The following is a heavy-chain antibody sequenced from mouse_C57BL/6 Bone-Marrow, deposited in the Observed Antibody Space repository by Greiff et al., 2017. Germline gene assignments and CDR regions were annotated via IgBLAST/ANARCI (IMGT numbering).Heavy chain of an antibody. CDR3: ARWGYCYYYAMDY. D-gene: IGHD2-3*01. CDR1: GYTFTSYG. V-gene: IGHV1-81*01. CDR2: IYPRSGNT. Sequence: VQLQQSGAELARPGDSVKLSCKASGYTFTSYGISWVKQRTGQGLEWIGEIYPRSGNTYYNEKFKGKATLTADKSSSTAYMELRSLTSEDSAVYFCARWGYCYYYAMDYWGQGTSVTVSS. J-gene: IGHJ4*01.